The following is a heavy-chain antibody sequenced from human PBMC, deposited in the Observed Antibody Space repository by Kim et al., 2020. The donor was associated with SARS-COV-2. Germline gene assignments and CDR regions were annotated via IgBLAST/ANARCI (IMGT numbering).Heavy chain of an antibody. CDR2: ISYDGSNK. Sequence: GGSLRLSCAASGFTFSSYAMHWVRQAPGKGLEWVAVISYDGSNKYYADSVKGRFTISRDNSKNTLYLQMNSLRAEDTAVYYCARDAGWLVISYYFDYWGQGTLVTVSS. CDR3: ARDAGWLVISYYFDY. J-gene: IGHJ4*02. CDR1: GFTFSSYA. V-gene: IGHV3-30*04. D-gene: IGHD3-9*01.